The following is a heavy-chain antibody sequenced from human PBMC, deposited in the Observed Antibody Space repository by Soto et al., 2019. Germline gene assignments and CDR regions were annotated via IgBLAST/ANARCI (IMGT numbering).Heavy chain of an antibody. CDR1: GYSFTSYW. CDR2: IDPSDSYT. CDR3: ATSSIAARPPGDYGMDV. J-gene: IGHJ6*02. Sequence: PGESLKISCKGSGYSFTSYWISWVRQMPGKGLEWMGRIDPSDSYTNYSPSFQGHVTISADKSISTAYLQWSSLKASDTAMYYCATSSIAARPPGDYGMDVWGQGTTVTVSS. V-gene: IGHV5-10-1*01. D-gene: IGHD6-6*01.